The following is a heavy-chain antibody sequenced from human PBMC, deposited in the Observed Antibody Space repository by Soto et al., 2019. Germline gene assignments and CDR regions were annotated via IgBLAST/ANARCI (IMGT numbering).Heavy chain of an antibody. V-gene: IGHV4-61*01. J-gene: IGHJ4*02. CDR2: IYYSGST. CDR3: ERERVGKLARRGVFDY. CDR1: GGSVSSGSYY. D-gene: IGHD1-1*01. Sequence: PSETLSLTCTVSGGSVSSGSYYWSWIRQPPGKGLEWIGYIYYSGSTNYNPSLKSRVTISVDTSKNQFSLKLSSVTAADTAVYYCERERVGKLARRGVFDYWGQGTLVTVSS.